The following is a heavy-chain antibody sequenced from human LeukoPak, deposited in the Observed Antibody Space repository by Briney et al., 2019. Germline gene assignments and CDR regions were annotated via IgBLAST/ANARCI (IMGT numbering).Heavy chain of an antibody. J-gene: IGHJ4*02. V-gene: IGHV4-39*07. D-gene: IGHD2-21*02. Sequence: SETLSLICTVSGGSISSSSYYWGWIRQPPGKGLEWIGTIYYSGSTNYNPSLKSRVTISVDMSKNQFSLKLTSVTAADTAVYYCARVRAYCGGDCYIGYFDYWGQGTLVTASS. CDR1: GGSISSSSYY. CDR3: ARVRAYCGGDCYIGYFDY. CDR2: IYYSGST.